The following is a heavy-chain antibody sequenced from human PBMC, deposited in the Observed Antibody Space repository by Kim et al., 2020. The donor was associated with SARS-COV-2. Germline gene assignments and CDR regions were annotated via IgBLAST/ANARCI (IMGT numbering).Heavy chain of an antibody. CDR3: AKDRISSSWYVWYYYYGMDV. V-gene: IGHV3-23*01. CDR1: GFTFSSYA. J-gene: IGHJ6*02. D-gene: IGHD6-13*01. Sequence: GGSLRLSCAASGFTFSSYAMSWVRQAPGKGLEWVSAISGSGGSTYYADSVKGRFTISRDNSKNTLYLQMNSLRAEDTAVYYCAKDRISSSWYVWYYYYGMDVWGQGTTVTVSS. CDR2: ISGSGGST.